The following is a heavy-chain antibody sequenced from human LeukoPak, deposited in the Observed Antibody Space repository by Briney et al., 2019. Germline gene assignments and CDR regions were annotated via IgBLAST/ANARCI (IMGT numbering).Heavy chain of an antibody. Sequence: GGSLRLSCVASGITFGTYGMHWVRQAPGKGLEWVAVISYDGASKHYADSVKGRFAVSRDNSKNTLYLQMYSPQAEDTAMYYCAKDRREMATIGYYFDYWGQGALVTVSS. CDR3: AKDRREMATIGYYFDY. CDR1: GITFGTYG. CDR2: ISYDGASK. J-gene: IGHJ4*02. D-gene: IGHD5-24*01. V-gene: IGHV3-30*18.